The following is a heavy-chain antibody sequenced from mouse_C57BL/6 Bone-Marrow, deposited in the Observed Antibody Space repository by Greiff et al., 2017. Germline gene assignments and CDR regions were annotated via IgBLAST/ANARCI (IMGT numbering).Heavy chain of an antibody. CDR1: GYTFTSYT. D-gene: IGHD1-1*01. CDR3: ARGDYYGSVFAY. Sequence: QVQLQQSGAELARPGASVKMSCKASGYTFTSYTMHWVKQRPGQGLEWIGYINPSSGYTKYNQKFKDKDTLTADKSSSTAYMQLSSLTSEDSAVYYCARGDYYGSVFAYWGQGTLVTVSA. CDR2: INPSSGYT. J-gene: IGHJ3*01. V-gene: IGHV1-4*01.